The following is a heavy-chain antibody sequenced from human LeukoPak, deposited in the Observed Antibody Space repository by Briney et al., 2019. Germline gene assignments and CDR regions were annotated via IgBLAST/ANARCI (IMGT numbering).Heavy chain of an antibody. V-gene: IGHV1-46*03. CDR2: INPSGGST. CDR3: ARGPRWSVLLERKVGFDY. Sequence: ASVTVSCKASGGTFTSYYMHWVRQAPGQGLEWMGIINPSGGSTSYAQKFQGRVTMTRDTSTSTVYMELSSLRSEDTAVYYCARGPRWSVLLERKVGFDYWGQGTLVTVSS. CDR1: GGTFTSYY. D-gene: IGHD1-26*01. J-gene: IGHJ4*02.